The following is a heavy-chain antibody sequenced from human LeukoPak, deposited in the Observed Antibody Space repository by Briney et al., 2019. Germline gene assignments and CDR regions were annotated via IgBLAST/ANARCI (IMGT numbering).Heavy chain of an antibody. CDR1: GFTFSSYE. CDR3: ASLSSSFLVDY. Sequence: PGGSLRLSCAASGFTFSSYEMNWVRQAPGKGLEWVSYISSSGSTIYYADSVKGRFTISRDNAKNSLYLQMNSLRAEDTAVYYCASLSSSFLVDYWGQGTLVTVSS. D-gene: IGHD6-13*01. V-gene: IGHV3-48*03. CDR2: ISSSGSTI. J-gene: IGHJ4*02.